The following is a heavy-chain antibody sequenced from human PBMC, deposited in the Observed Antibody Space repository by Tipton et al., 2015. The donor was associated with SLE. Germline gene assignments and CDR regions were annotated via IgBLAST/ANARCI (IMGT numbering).Heavy chain of an antibody. D-gene: IGHD3-3*01. CDR1: GGSIRSSSYY. J-gene: IGHJ5*02. Sequence: TLSLTCTVSGGSIRSSSYYWAWIRQPPGKGLEWIGSIYYSGSTSYNPSLKSRVTISVDTSKNQFSLKLTSVTAADTAIYYCARHDLVTIFGVVNLNWFDPWGQGTPVIVSS. CDR3: ARHDLVTIFGVVNLNWFDP. CDR2: IYYSGST. V-gene: IGHV4-39*01.